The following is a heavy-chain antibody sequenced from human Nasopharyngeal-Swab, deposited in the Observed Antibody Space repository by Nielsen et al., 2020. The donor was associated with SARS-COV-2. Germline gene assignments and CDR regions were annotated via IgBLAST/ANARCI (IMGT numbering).Heavy chain of an antibody. J-gene: IGHJ4*02. CDR1: GGSISSISYY. V-gene: IGHV4-39*01. D-gene: IGHD3-10*01. CDR2: IYYSGST. CDR3: ARFYFGSGSARSPDY. Sequence: SETLSLTCTVSGGSISSISYYWGWIRQPPGKGLEWIGSIYYSGSTYSNPSLKSRITISVDTSKNQFSLKLNSVTAADTAVYYCARFYFGSGSARSPDYWGQGTLVTVSS.